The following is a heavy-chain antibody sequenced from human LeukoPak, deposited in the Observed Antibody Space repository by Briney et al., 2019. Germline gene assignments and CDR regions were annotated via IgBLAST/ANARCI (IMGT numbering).Heavy chain of an antibody. D-gene: IGHD3-22*01. CDR2: ITPNADRT. V-gene: IGHV3-23*01. CDR3: AIMHGYYDGSGYWVQ. CDR1: GFTFGSYG. Sequence: GGYLRLSCAASGFTFGSYGMSWVRQAPGKGLEWVSFITPNADRTSYADSVEGRFTISRDNPRNTLYMQMNSLRDEDTALYYCAIMHGYYDGSGYWVQWGQGTLVTVSS. J-gene: IGHJ1*01.